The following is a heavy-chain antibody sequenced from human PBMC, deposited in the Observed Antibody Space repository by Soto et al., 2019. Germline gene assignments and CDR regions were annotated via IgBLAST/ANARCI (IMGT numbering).Heavy chain of an antibody. CDR1: GFTFSSYA. CDR2: ISGSGGIT. V-gene: IGHV3-23*01. Sequence: PVGSLRLSGAASGFTFSSYAMSWVRQSPGKGLEWVSAISGSGGITYYADSAKGRFTISRDNSNNTLYLQMNSLRAEDTAVYYYATAFGYDRHYYYHYGIYVWGQGTTV. CDR3: ATAFGYDRHYYYHYGIYV. J-gene: IGHJ6*02. D-gene: IGHD3-22*01.